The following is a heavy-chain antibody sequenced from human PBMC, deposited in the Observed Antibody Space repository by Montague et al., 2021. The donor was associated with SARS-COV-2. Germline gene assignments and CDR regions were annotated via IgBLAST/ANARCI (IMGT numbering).Heavy chain of an antibody. J-gene: IGHJ4*02. CDR3: VTPGRTAVAGQFDY. CDR2: IDEGDTT. D-gene: IGHD6-19*01. Sequence: SETLSLTCTVSGGSIRSTTFYWGWIRQSPGKGLEWIGYIDEGDTTYYXXXLKSRVAISLDTPNNQFSLKITSLIVADTAIYYCVTPGRTAVAGQFDYWGPGILVTVSS. CDR1: GGSIRSTTFY. V-gene: IGHV4-39*07.